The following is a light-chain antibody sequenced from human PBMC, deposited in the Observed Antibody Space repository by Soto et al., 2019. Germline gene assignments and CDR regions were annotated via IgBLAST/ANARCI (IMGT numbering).Light chain of an antibody. CDR3: QQRANWPIT. CDR2: GAS. Sequence: MTPSPATLSVSPGERVSLSCRASQSISTNLAWYQQKPGQAPRLLIYGASTRDTHIPDRFSGTGSETEFTLSVSSLQSEDFAIYYCQQRANWPITFGQGTRREI. V-gene: IGKV3-15*01. CDR1: QSISTN. J-gene: IGKJ5*01.